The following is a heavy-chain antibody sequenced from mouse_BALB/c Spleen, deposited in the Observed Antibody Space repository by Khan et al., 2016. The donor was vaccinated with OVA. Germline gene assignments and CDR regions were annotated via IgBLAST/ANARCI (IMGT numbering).Heavy chain of an antibody. CDR3: ARKDYYEYDTCPY. CDR2: ISYSGNT. J-gene: IGHJ3*01. D-gene: IGHD2-4*01. V-gene: IGHV3-2*02. Sequence: EVPLQESGPGLVKPSQSLSLTCTVTGYSITSEYTWNWIRPFPGNKLEWMGFISYSGNTRYNPSLTSRISITRDTSKNQFFLQLNSVTSEDTATYDCARKDYYEYDTCPYWGQGTLVTVSA. CDR1: GYSITSEYT.